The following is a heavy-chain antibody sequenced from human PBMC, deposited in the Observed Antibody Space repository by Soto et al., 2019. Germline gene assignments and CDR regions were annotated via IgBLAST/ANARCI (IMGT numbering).Heavy chain of an antibody. Sequence: PGGSLRLSCAASGFPFSDSYMAWIRQAPGKGLEEIATISSTGSTPYYADSVKGRFTISRDNAQNSLYLEMNNLRAEDTAVYYCARGQQLVANWLDPWGQGILGTVS. CDR2: ISSTGSTP. CDR1: GFPFSDSY. J-gene: IGHJ5*02. D-gene: IGHD6-6*01. V-gene: IGHV3-11*01. CDR3: ARGQQLVANWLDP.